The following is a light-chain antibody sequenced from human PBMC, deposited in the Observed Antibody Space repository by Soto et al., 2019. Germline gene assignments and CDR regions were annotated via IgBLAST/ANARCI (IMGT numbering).Light chain of an antibody. Sequence: EVVMTQSPATLSVSPGERATLSCRASQSIRNNLAWYQQRPGQSPRLLISGASTRATGIPARFSGSGSGTEFTLTISSLKSEDFAIYYCQHYNDWQSTFGQGTNVE. V-gene: IGKV3-15*01. CDR1: QSIRNN. CDR3: QHYNDWQST. J-gene: IGKJ2*01. CDR2: GAS.